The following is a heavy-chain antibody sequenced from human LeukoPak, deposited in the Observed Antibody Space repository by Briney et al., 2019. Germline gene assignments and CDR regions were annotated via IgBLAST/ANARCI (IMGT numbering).Heavy chain of an antibody. CDR2: ISSSGSTI. CDR1: GFSFSSYE. J-gene: IGHJ1*01. CDR3: ARGYASSY. D-gene: IGHD2-2*01. V-gene: IGHV3-48*03. Sequence: PGGSLRLSCTASGFSFSSYEMNWVRQAPGKGLEWVSYISSSGSTIYYADSVKGRFTISRDNAKNSLYLQMNSLRDEDTAVYYCARGYASSYWGQATLVTVSS.